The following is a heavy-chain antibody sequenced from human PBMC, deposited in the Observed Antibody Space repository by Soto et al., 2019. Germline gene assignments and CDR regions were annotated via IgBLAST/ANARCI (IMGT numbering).Heavy chain of an antibody. CDR3: ARDASSRPGTDAFDI. CDR1: GYTFTSYG. CDR2: ISAYNGNT. V-gene: IGHV1-18*01. J-gene: IGHJ3*02. Sequence: ASVKVSCKASGYTFTSYGISWVRQAPGQGLEWMGWISAYNGNTNYAQKLQGRVTMTTDTSTSTAYMELRSLRSDDTAVYYCARDASSRPGTDAFDIWGQGTMVTVSS. D-gene: IGHD2-2*01.